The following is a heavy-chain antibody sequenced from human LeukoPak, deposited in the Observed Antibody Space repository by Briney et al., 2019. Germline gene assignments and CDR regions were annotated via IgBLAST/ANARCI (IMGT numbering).Heavy chain of an antibody. V-gene: IGHV3-23*01. CDR3: AKELVYYDSSGYSGYYFDY. J-gene: IGHJ4*02. CDR1: GFTFSSYA. D-gene: IGHD3-22*01. CDR2: TSGSGGST. Sequence: GGSLRLSCAASGFTFSSYAMSWVRQAPGKGLEWVSATSGSGGSTYYADSVKGRFTISRDNSKNTLYLQMNSLRAEDTAVYYCAKELVYYDSSGYSGYYFDYWGQGTLVTVSS.